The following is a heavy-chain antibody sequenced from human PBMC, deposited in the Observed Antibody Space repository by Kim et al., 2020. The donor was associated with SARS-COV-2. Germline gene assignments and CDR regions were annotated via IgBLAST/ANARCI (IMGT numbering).Heavy chain of an antibody. J-gene: IGHJ6*02. V-gene: IGHV4-59*08. CDR1: GGSISSYY. D-gene: IGHD2-2*01. CDR2: IYYSGST. Sequence: SETLSLTCTVSGGSISSYYWTWIRQPPGKGLEWIGYIYYSGSTNYNPSLKSRATISVDTSKNQFSLKLSSVNAADTAVYYCARVNQLDDYYYYAMDVWGQGTTVTVSS. CDR3: ARVNQLDDYYYYAMDV.